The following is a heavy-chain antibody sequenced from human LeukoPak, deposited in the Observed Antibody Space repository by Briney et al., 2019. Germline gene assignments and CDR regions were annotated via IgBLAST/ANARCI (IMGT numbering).Heavy chain of an antibody. CDR3: ARERQIAY. CDR2: IKQDGSEK. Sequence: GGSLRLSCAASGFTFSNYWLTWVRQAPGQELEWVANIKQDGSEKHYVDSVKGRFTISRDNAKNSLYLQMNSLRAEDTAVYYCARERQIAYWGQGTLVTVPS. V-gene: IGHV3-7*01. J-gene: IGHJ4*02. CDR1: GFTFSNYW.